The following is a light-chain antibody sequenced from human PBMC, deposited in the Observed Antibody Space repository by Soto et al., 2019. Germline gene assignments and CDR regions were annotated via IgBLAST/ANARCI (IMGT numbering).Light chain of an antibody. J-gene: IGLJ2*01. Sequence: QSALTQPASVSGSPGQSIAISCTGTTSDVGAYNYVSWYQRHPGKAPKLMIYEVSTRTSGVSNRFSGSKSGNTASLTISGLQAEDEADYYCSSYTTSASLLFGGGTQLTVL. CDR2: EVS. CDR3: SSYTTSASLL. CDR1: TSDVGAYNY. V-gene: IGLV2-14*01.